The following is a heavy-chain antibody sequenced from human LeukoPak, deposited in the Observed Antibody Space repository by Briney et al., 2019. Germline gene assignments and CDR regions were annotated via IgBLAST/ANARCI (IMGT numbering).Heavy chain of an antibody. J-gene: IGHJ5*01. V-gene: IGHV3-74*01. Sequence: GGSLRLSCVASGFTFSSYWMHWVRQTPGQGLMWVARIQSDGSTIYADSVQSRFTISRDNAKNTVYLQMNSLRVDDTAVYFCTRAITYFYGSVTYDWFESWGQGIRVTVSS. CDR2: IQSDGST. CDR1: GFTFSSYW. D-gene: IGHD3-10*01. CDR3: TRAITYFYGSVTYDWFES.